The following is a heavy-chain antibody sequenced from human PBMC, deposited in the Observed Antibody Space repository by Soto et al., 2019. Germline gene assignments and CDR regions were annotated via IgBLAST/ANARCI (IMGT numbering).Heavy chain of an antibody. Sequence: GGSVKVSCMGSGYTFTKHVIHWVRQPPAQGVEWVGWSNVGEGKTSFSQRLQGRVTFTRDTFSRAAYMDPGGLTSEDTDVYYCVRYFDRCHYYFDYWGQGTLVTVSS. CDR1: GYTFTKHV. V-gene: IGHV1-3*01. J-gene: IGHJ4*02. CDR3: VRYFDRCHYYFDY. D-gene: IGHD3-9*01. CDR2: SNVGEGKT.